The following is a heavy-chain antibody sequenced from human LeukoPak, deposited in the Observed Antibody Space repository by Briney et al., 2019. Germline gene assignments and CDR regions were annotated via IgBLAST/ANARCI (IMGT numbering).Heavy chain of an antibody. CDR3: ARHTGYYDTIDY. J-gene: IGHJ4*02. V-gene: IGHV4-39*01. Sequence: SETLSLTCTVSGGSISSSSYYWGWIRQPPGKGLEWIGSIYYSGSTYYNPSLKSRVTISVDTSKNQFSLKLSSVTAADTAVYYCARHTGYYDTIDYWGQGTLVTVSS. CDR2: IYYSGST. CDR1: GGSISSSSYY. D-gene: IGHD3-22*01.